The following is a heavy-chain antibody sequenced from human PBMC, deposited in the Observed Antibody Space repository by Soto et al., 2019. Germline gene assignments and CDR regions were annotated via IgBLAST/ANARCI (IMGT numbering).Heavy chain of an antibody. CDR1: GGSIRSFY. CDR2: IYYSGST. CDR3: ARLDHYYDNPGY. V-gene: IGHV4-59*08. D-gene: IGHD3-22*01. Sequence: QVQLQESGPGLVKPSETLSLTCTVSGGSIRSFYWSWIRQPPGKGLEWIGSIYYSGSTNYNPSLKSRVTISVDTSKNQFSLKLSSVTAADTAVYYCARLDHYYDNPGYWGQGTLVTVSS. J-gene: IGHJ4*02.